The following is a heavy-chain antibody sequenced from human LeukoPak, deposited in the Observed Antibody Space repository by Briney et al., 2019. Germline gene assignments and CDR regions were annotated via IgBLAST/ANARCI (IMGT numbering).Heavy chain of an antibody. J-gene: IGHJ6*03. CDR1: GFTFSSYE. CDR2: ISSSGSTI. Sequence: GGSLRLSCAASGFTFSSYEMDWVRQAPGKGLEWVSYISSSGSTIYYADSVKGRFTISRDNAKNSLYLQMNSLRAEDTAVYYCARDPYSGSYGDYYYYYMDVWGKGTTVTVSS. V-gene: IGHV3-48*03. CDR3: ARDPYSGSYGDYYYYYMDV. D-gene: IGHD1-26*01.